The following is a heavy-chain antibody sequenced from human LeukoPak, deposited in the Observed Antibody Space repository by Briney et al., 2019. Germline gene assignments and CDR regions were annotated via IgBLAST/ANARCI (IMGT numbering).Heavy chain of an antibody. J-gene: IGHJ4*02. CDR3: ARAGAANERARFDY. Sequence: PSQTLSLTCAISGDSVSSNSAAWNWIRQSPSGGLEWLGRTYYRSKWYNDYAVSVKSRITINPDTSKNQFSLQLNSVTPEDTAVYYCARAGAANERARFDYWGQGTLVTVSS. CDR1: GDSVSSNSAA. V-gene: IGHV6-1*01. CDR2: TYYRSKWYN. D-gene: IGHD6-13*01.